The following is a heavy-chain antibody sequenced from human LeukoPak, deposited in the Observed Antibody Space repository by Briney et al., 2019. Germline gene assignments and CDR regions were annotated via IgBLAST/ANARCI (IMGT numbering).Heavy chain of an antibody. CDR2: IAYDGNNK. CDR3: ARDVSGGSYYFDY. J-gene: IGHJ4*02. Sequence: GGSLRLSCVASGFTFSKYDVHWVRQAPGKGLEWVAVIAYDGNNKIYADSVKGRFTISRDNSKNTLYLQMNSLRAEDTAVYYCARDVSGGSYYFDYWGQGTLVTVSS. D-gene: IGHD1-26*01. CDR1: GFTFSKYD. V-gene: IGHV3-30-3*01.